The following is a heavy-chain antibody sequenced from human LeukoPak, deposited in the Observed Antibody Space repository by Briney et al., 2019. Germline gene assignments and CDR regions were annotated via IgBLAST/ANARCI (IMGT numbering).Heavy chain of an antibody. CDR3: ASLIAAAGTTQGSAFDI. Sequence: SETLSLTCTVSGGSISSGSYYWSWIRQPAGKGLEWIGRIYTSGSTNYNPSLKSRVTISVDTSKNQFSLKLSSVTAADTAVYYCASLIAAAGTTQGSAFDIWGQGTMVTVSS. D-gene: IGHD6-13*01. CDR2: IYTSGST. V-gene: IGHV4-61*02. J-gene: IGHJ3*02. CDR1: GGSISSGSYY.